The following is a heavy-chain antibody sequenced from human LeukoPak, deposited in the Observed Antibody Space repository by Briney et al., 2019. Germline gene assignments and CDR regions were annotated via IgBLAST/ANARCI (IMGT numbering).Heavy chain of an antibody. CDR1: GFDFSAYS. J-gene: IGHJ3*02. CDR3: ARDHNYAFDI. V-gene: IGHV3-48*02. CDR2: IGVSSGNA. D-gene: IGHD5-24*01. Sequence: PGGSLRLSCAASGFDFSAYSMNWVRQAPGKGLEWVSYIGVSSGNAYYAESVKGRFTISTDNAKNSLYLQMNGLRDEDTAVYYCARDHNYAFDIWGQGTMVTVSS.